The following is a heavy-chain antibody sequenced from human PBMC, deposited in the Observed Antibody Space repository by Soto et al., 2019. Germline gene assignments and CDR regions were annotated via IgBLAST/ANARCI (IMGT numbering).Heavy chain of an antibody. CDR1: GYSISSGYY. Sequence: PSETLSLTFAVSGYSISSGYYWGWIRQPPGKGLEWIGSIYHSGSTYYNPSLKSRVTISVDTSKNQFSLKLSSVTAADTAVYYCARAEEVWIFGVVTPYGMDVWGQGTTVTVSS. CDR2: IYHSGST. V-gene: IGHV4-38-2*01. J-gene: IGHJ6*02. D-gene: IGHD3-3*01. CDR3: ARAEEVWIFGVVTPYGMDV.